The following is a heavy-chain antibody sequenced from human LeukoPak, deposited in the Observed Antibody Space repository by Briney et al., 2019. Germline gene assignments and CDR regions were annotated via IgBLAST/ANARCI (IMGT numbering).Heavy chain of an antibody. Sequence: SSETLSLTCTVSGGSISSSSYYWGWIRQPPGKGLEWIGSIYYSGSIYYNPSLKSRVTISVDTSKNQFSLKLSSVTAADTAVYYCARQDVAGTSFGNNNWFDPWGQGTLVTVSS. J-gene: IGHJ5*02. CDR3: ARQDVAGTSFGNNNWFDP. D-gene: IGHD6-19*01. CDR1: GGSISSSSYY. CDR2: IYYSGSI. V-gene: IGHV4-39*01.